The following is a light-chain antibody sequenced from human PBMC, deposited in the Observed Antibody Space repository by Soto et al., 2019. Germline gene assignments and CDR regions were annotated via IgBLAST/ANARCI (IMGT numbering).Light chain of an antibody. CDR2: DVS. CDR1: SSDVGGFNY. V-gene: IGLV2-14*03. J-gene: IGLJ2*01. Sequence: QSALTQPASVSGSPGQSITISCTGTSSDVGGFNYVSWYQQHPGKAPKLMIYDVSNRPSGVSNRFSGSKSGHTASLTISGLQAEDEADYYCSSYSSSTTLLFGGGTQLTVL. CDR3: SSYSSSTTLL.